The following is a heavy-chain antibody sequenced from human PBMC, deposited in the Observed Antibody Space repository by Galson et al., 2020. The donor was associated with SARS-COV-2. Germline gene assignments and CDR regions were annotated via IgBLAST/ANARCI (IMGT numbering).Heavy chain of an antibody. CDR3: ARVTRVVTPDDAFDI. Sequence: ASVKVSCKASGYTFTSYGISWVRQAPGQGLEWMGWISAYNGNTNYAQKLQGRVTMTTDTSTSTAYMELRSLRSDDTAVYYCARVTRVVTPDDAFDIWCQGTMVTVSS. CDR1: GYTFTSYG. CDR2: ISAYNGNT. V-gene: IGHV1-18*01. D-gene: IGHD2-21*02. J-gene: IGHJ3*02.